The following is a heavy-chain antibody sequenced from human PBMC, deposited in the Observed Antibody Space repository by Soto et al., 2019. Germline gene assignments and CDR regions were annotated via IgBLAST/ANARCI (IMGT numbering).Heavy chain of an antibody. CDR3: AKDLSHYGDLTFDP. J-gene: IGHJ5*02. Sequence: HPWGSLRLSCAASGFTFSSYAMSWVRQAPGKGLEWVSAISGSGGSTYYADSVKGRFTISRDNSKNTLYLQMNSLRAEDTAVYYCAKDLSHYGDLTFDPWGQGTLVPVSS. D-gene: IGHD4-17*01. CDR2: ISGSGGST. V-gene: IGHV3-23*01. CDR1: GFTFSSYA.